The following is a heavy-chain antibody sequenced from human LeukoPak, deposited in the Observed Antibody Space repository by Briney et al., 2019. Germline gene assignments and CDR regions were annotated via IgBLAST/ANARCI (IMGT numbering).Heavy chain of an antibody. V-gene: IGHV4-61*01. CDR3: ARMNIAVAEASADFDY. Sequence: SETLSLTCTVSGGSVSSGSYYWRWIRQPPGKGLEWIGYIYYSGSTNYNHSLKSRVSISVETDKNQFSLKLRDVSAAEKAVYYCARMNIAVAEASADFDYWGQGTLVTVSS. CDR2: IYYSGST. D-gene: IGHD6-19*01. J-gene: IGHJ4*02. CDR1: GGSVSSGSYY.